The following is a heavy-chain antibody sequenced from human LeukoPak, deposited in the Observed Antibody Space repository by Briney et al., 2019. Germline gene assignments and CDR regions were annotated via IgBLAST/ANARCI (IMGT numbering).Heavy chain of an antibody. J-gene: IGHJ5*02. Sequence: PSETLSLTCTVSGGSISSSSYYWGWVRQPPGKGLEWIGSIYYSGSTYYNPSLKSRVTISVHTSKNQFSLKLSPVPAADTAVYYCAXLPSLWFGDPWGQGTLVTVSS. D-gene: IGHD3-10*01. CDR1: GGSISSSSYY. CDR2: IYYSGST. V-gene: IGHV4-39*01. CDR3: AXLPSLWFGDP.